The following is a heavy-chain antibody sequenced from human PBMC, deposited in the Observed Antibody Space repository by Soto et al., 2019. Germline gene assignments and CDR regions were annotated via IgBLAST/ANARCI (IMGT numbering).Heavy chain of an antibody. V-gene: IGHV1-2*02. D-gene: IGHD6-25*01. CDR3: AREGGAAPGARREWYLDL. CDR1: GYTLTDYY. J-gene: IGHJ2*01. Sequence: QVHLVQSGAELKKPGASVTVSCKTSGYTLTDYYMHWVRQAPGQGLEWMAWINPHTGDTGIAERFQGRVTMTRDTSTNTAHMGLTSLTSDDTAIYYCAREGGAAPGARREWYLDLWGRGSLVTVSS. CDR2: INPHTGDT.